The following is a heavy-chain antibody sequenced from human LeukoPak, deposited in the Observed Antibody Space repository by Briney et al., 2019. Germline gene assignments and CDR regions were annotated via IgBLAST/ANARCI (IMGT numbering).Heavy chain of an antibody. CDR2: INPNSGGT. Sequence: ASVKVSCKTSGYSFTDYYMHWVRQAPGQGLEWVGWINPNSGGTSSAQKFQGRVTMTRDTSITTVYMEVSWLTSDDTAIYYCARADLLDGGPYLIGPWGQGTLVTVSS. J-gene: IGHJ5*02. CDR3: ARADLLDGGPYLIGP. CDR1: GYSFTDYY. V-gene: IGHV1-2*02. D-gene: IGHD2-21*01.